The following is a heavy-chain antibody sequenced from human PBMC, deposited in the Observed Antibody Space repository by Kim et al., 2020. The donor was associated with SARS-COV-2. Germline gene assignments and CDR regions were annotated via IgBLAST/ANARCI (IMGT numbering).Heavy chain of an antibody. Sequence: SETLSLTCTVSGGSISSYYWSWIRQPAGKGLEWIGRIYTSGSTNYNPSLKSRVTMSVDTSKNQFSLKLSSVTAADTAVYYCARAWAVTLGTRRYYYYYMDVWGKGTTVTVSS. CDR1: GGSISSYY. V-gene: IGHV4-4*07. CDR3: ARAWAVTLGTRRYYYYYMDV. J-gene: IGHJ6*03. D-gene: IGHD7-27*01. CDR2: IYTSGST.